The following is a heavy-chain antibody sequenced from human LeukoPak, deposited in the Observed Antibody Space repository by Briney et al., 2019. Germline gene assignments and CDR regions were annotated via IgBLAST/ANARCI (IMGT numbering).Heavy chain of an antibody. CDR1: GYTFTDYY. CDR3: AKDRDYSNTERGFDY. V-gene: IGHV1-2*02. CDR2: INPNSGET. D-gene: IGHD4-11*01. Sequence: ASVKVSCKTSGYTFTDYYIHWVRQAPGQGLEWMGWINPNSGETNSAQKFQGRVTMTGDTSISTAYMELRRVTSDDTAVYYCAKDRDYSNTERGFDYWGQGTLVTVSS. J-gene: IGHJ4*02.